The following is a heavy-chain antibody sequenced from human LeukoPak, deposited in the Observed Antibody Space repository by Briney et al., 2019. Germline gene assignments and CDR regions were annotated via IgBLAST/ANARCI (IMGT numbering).Heavy chain of an antibody. CDR2: ISGDGSRT. CDR3: AKVRPTRFVESSGWLELGY. J-gene: IGHJ4*02. V-gene: IGHV3-43*02. Sequence: PGGSLRLSCAASGFTFDDYAMHWVRQAPGRGLEWVSLISGDGSRTHYADSVKGRFTISRDNSKNSLYLQMNSLRTEDTAFYYCAKVRPTRFVESSGWLELGYWGQGTLVTVSS. D-gene: IGHD6-19*01. CDR1: GFTFDDYA.